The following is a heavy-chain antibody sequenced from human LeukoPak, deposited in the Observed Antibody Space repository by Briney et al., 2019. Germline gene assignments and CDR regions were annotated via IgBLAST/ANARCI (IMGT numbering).Heavy chain of an antibody. D-gene: IGHD6-6*01. CDR3: ARLSRGSSAGFGY. CDR1: GFTFSSYA. V-gene: IGHV3-30-3*01. J-gene: IGHJ4*02. CDR2: ISYDGSNK. Sequence: GSLRLSCAASGFTFSSYAMHWVRQAPGKGLEWVAVISYDGSNKYYADSVKGRFTISRDNSKNTLYLQMNSLRAEDTAVYYCARLSRGSSAGFGYWGQGILVTVSS.